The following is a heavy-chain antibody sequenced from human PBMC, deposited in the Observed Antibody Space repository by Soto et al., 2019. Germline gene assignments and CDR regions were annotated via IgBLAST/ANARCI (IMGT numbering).Heavy chain of an antibody. D-gene: IGHD7-27*01. V-gene: IGHV3-48*01. Sequence: PGGSRRLSCAASGFTFSSYSMNWVRQAPGKGLEWVSYISSSSSSTIYYADSVKGRFTISRDNAKNSLYLQMNSLRAEDTAVYYCARLLKGAGDPFDYWGQGTLVTVSS. J-gene: IGHJ4*02. CDR2: ISSSSSSTI. CDR3: ARLLKGAGDPFDY. CDR1: GFTFSSYS.